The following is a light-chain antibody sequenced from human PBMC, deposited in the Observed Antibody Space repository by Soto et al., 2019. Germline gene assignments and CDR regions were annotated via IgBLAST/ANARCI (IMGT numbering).Light chain of an antibody. Sequence: PGERVTLSCRASQSVSSNYLTWHQQKPGQAPRLLIYGASNRATGIPDRFSGSGSGTDFTLTISSLEPEDFAVYYCQQRSNWPLTFGGGTKVDI. J-gene: IGKJ4*01. CDR1: QSVSSNY. CDR3: QQRSNWPLT. CDR2: GAS. V-gene: IGKV3D-20*02.